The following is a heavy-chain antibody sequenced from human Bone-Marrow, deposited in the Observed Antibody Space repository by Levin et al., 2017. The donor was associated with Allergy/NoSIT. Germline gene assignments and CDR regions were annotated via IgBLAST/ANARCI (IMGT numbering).Heavy chain of an antibody. CDR3: ARDLRGLLF. CDR1: GFTFSSYA. J-gene: IGHJ4*02. D-gene: IGHD3-10*01. V-gene: IGHV3-30-3*01. CDR2: ISYDGSNK. Sequence: GGSLRLSCAASGFTFSSYAMHWVRQAPGKGLEWVAVISYDGSNKYYADSVKGRFTISRDNSKNTLYLQMNSLRAEDTAVYYCARDLRGLLFWGQGTLVTVSS.